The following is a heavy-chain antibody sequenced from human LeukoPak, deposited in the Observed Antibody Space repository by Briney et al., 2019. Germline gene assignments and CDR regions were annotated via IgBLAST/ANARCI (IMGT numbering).Heavy chain of an antibody. CDR1: GGSISSGSYH. CDR2: IYVGGST. CDR3: ARLTPYGDYYFDN. V-gene: IGHV4-61*02. D-gene: IGHD4-17*01. J-gene: IGHJ4*02. Sequence: SETLSLTCSVSGGSISSGSYHWSWIRQPAGKGLEWIGRIYVGGSTNYNPSLKRRVTISADTSKNQLSLKVTSVTAADTAVYFCARLTPYGDYYFDNWGQGMSVTVSP.